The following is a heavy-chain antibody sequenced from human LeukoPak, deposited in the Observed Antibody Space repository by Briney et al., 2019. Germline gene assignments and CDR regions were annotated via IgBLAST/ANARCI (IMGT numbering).Heavy chain of an antibody. V-gene: IGHV4-39*07. CDR1: GGSISSSSYY. D-gene: IGHD2-8*02. Sequence: SETLSLTCTVSGGSISSSSYYWGWIRQPPGRGLEWIGSIYYSGSTYYNPSLKSRVTISVDTSKNQFSLKLSSVTAADTAVYYCARGSGVRNYYYYGMDVWGQGTTVTVSS. CDR3: ARGSGVRNYYYYGMDV. J-gene: IGHJ6*02. CDR2: IYYSGST.